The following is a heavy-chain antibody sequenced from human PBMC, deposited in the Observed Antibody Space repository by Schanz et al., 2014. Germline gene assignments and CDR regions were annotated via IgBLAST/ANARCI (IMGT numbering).Heavy chain of an antibody. CDR2: ISAYNGNT. V-gene: IGHV1-18*01. Sequence: QLQLVQSGAEVKKPGSSVKVSCKLSGGTFSSYTISWMRQAPGQGLEWMGWISAYNGNTNYAQKLQGRVTMTRDTSTSTVYMELSSLRSEDTAVYYCARDGVDAAAGGNYWGQGTLVTVSS. J-gene: IGHJ4*02. D-gene: IGHD6-13*01. CDR1: GGTFSSYT. CDR3: ARDGVDAAAGGNY.